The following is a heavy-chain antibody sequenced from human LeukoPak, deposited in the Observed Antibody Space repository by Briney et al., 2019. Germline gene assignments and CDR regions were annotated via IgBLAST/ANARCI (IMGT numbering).Heavy chain of an antibody. CDR1: GFTFSSSG. CDR3: AKRIVGAPYYFDY. J-gene: IGHJ4*02. Sequence: GGSLRLSWAASGFTFSSSGMTWVRQAAGKGLEWVSAISGSGAKTYYADSMKGRFTISRDNSKNTLYLQMNSLRAEDTAVYYCAKRIVGAPYYFDYWGQGALVTVSS. CDR2: ISGSGAKT. D-gene: IGHD1-26*01. V-gene: IGHV3-23*01.